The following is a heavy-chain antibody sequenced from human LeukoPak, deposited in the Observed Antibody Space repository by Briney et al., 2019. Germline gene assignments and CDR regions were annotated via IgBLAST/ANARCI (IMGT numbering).Heavy chain of an antibody. CDR2: FDPEDGET. Sequence: ASVKVSCKVSGYTLTELSMHWVRQAPGKGLEWMGGFDPEDGETIYAQKFQGGVTMTEDTSTDTAYMELSSLRSEDTAVYYCATVYSSSWHFDYWGQGTLVTVSS. CDR1: GYTLTELS. D-gene: IGHD6-13*01. CDR3: ATVYSSSWHFDY. V-gene: IGHV1-24*01. J-gene: IGHJ4*02.